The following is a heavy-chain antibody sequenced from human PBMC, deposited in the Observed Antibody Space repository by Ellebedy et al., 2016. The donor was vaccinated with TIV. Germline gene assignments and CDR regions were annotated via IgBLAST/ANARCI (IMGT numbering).Heavy chain of an antibody. D-gene: IGHD3-22*01. CDR1: GFTFSSYW. J-gene: IGHJ3*02. CDR3: ARVSYYYDTSGPPADAFDI. CDR2: INSDGSST. Sequence: GESLKISXAASGFTFSSYWMHWVRQAPGKGLVWVSRINSDGSSTSYADSVKGRFTISRDNAKNTLYLQMNSLRAEDTAVYYCARVSYYYDTSGPPADAFDIWGQGTMVTVSS. V-gene: IGHV3-74*01.